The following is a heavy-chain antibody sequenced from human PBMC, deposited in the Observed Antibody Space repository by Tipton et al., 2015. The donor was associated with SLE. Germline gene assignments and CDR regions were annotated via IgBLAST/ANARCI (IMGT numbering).Heavy chain of an antibody. J-gene: IGHJ4*02. CDR1: GGSFSGYY. CDR2: INHSGST. Sequence: LVQPSETLSLTCAVYGGSFSGYYWSWIRQPPGKGLEWIGEINHSGSTNYNPSLKSRVTISVDTSKNQFSLKLSSVTAADTAVYYCARGDSGSSLDYWGQGTLVTVSS. V-gene: IGHV4-34*01. D-gene: IGHD3-10*01. CDR3: ARGDSGSSLDY.